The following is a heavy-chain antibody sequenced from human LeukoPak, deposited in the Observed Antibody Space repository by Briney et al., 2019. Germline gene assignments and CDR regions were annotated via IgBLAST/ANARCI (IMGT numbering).Heavy chain of an antibody. CDR3: ARVGAVAEMVY. J-gene: IGHJ4*02. V-gene: IGHV4-38-2*02. D-gene: IGHD6-19*01. CDR2: IYHSGST. Sequence: SETLSLTCTVSGYSINSGYYWGWIRQPPGKGLEWIGSIYHSGSTYYNPSLKSRVTISVDTSKNQFSLKLSSVTAADTAVYYCARVGAVAEMVYWGQGTLVTVSS. CDR1: GYSINSGYY.